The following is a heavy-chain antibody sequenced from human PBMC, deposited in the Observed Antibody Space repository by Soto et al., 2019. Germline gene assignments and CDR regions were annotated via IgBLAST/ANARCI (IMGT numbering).Heavy chain of an antibody. CDR2: ISSSSSYI. CDR1: GFTFSSYS. CDR3: ATNTPRGRGHYYYYGMDV. V-gene: IGHV3-21*01. Sequence: EVQLVESGGGLVKPGGSLRLSCAASGFTFSSYSMNWVRQAPGKGLEWVSSISSSSSYIYYADSVKGRFTISRDNAKNSLYLQMNSLRAEDTAVYYCATNTPRGRGHYYYYGMDVGGQGTTVTVSS. D-gene: IGHD2-15*01. J-gene: IGHJ6*02.